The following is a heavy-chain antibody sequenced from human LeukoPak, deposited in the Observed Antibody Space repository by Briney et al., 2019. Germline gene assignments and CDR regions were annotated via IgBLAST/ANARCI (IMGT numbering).Heavy chain of an antibody. J-gene: IGHJ4*02. Sequence: GGSLRLSCAASGFTFSSYSMNWVRQAPGKGLEWVSSISSSSSYIYYADSVKGRFTISRDNAKNSLYLQMNSLRAEDTAVYYCARVVEVATNPPDYWGQGTLVTVSS. CDR2: ISSSSSYI. V-gene: IGHV3-21*01. CDR1: GFTFSSYS. D-gene: IGHD5-24*01. CDR3: ARVVEVATNPPDY.